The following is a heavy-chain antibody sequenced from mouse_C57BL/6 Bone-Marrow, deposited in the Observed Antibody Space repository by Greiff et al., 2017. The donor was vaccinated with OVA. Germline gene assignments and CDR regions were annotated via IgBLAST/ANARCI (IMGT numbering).Heavy chain of an antibody. V-gene: IGHV2-9-1*01. D-gene: IGHD4-1*01. CDR2: IWTGGGT. Sequence: QVQLKESGPGLVAPSQSLSITCTVSGFSLTSYAISWVRQPPGKGLEWLGVIWTGGGTNYNSALNSRLSISKDNSKSQVFLKMNSLQTDGTARYYCARGLWLTEYYAMDYWGQGTSVTVSS. J-gene: IGHJ4*01. CDR3: ARGLWLTEYYAMDY. CDR1: GFSLTSYA.